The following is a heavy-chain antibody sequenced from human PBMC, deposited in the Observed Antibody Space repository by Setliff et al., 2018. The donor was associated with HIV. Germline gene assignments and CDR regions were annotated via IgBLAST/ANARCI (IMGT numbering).Heavy chain of an antibody. J-gene: IGHJ3*02. CDR3: ATYCGGDSPCAFDI. Sequence: SETLSLTCTVSGGSLSSGNYYWSWIRQPPGKGLEWIGYLYYNGNTDYNPSLKNRVSILLDTSNNHFSLKLSSVTAADTAVYYCATYCGGDSPCAFDIWGQGTMVTVSS. CDR2: LYYNGNT. CDR1: GGSLSSGNYY. D-gene: IGHD2-21*02. V-gene: IGHV4-30-4*08.